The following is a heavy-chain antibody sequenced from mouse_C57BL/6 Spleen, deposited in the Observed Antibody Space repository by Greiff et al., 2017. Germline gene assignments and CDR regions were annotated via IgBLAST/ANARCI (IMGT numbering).Heavy chain of an antibody. CDR3: AREGLHFDY. J-gene: IGHJ2*01. CDR2: INPNYGTT. Sequence: QVQLQQSGAELVKPGASVKMSCKASGYTFTSYWITWVKQRPGQGLEWIGVINPNYGTTSYNQKFKGKATLTVDQSSSTAYMQLNSLTSEDSAVYYCAREGLHFDYWGQGTTLTVSS. V-gene: IGHV1-55*01. D-gene: IGHD3-1*01. CDR1: GYTFTSYW.